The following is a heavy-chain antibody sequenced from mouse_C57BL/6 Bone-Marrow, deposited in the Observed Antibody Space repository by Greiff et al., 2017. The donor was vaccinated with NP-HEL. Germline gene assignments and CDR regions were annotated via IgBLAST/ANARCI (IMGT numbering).Heavy chain of an antibody. J-gene: IGHJ2*01. Sequence: VQLQQPGTELVKPGASVKLSCKASGYPFTSYWMHWVKQRPGQGLEWIGNINPSNGGTNYNEKFKSKATLTVDKSSSTAYMQLSILTADDSAVYYCARGRWLLKRFDYWGQGTTLTVSS. CDR1: GYPFTSYW. D-gene: IGHD2-3*01. CDR3: ARGRWLLKRFDY. V-gene: IGHV1-53*01. CDR2: INPSNGGT.